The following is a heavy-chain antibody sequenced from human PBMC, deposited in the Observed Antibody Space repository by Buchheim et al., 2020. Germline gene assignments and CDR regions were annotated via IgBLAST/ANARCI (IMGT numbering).Heavy chain of an antibody. D-gene: IGHD3-22*01. CDR1: GFTFSSYA. J-gene: IGHJ4*02. CDR3: AKDIRYYYYDSSGYYYYDY. V-gene: IGHV3-23*01. CDR2: ISGSGGSK. Sequence: EVQLLESGGGLVQPGGSLRLSCAASGFTFSSYAMSWVRQAPGKGREWVSAISGSGGSKYYADYVKGRFTISRDNSKNTLYLQMNSLRAEDTAVYYCAKDIRYYYYDSSGYYYYDYWGQGTL.